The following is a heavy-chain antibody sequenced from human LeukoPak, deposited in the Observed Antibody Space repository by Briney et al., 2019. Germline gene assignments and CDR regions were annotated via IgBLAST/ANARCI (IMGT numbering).Heavy chain of an antibody. CDR3: ARVVPAAILVFFDY. V-gene: IGHV1-2*02. CDR1: GYTFTGYY. CDR2: INPNSGGT. J-gene: IGHJ4*02. D-gene: IGHD2-2*02. Sequence: ASVEVSCKASGYTFTGYYMHWVRQAPGQGLEWMGWINPNSGGTNYAQKFQGRVTMTRDTSISTAYMELSRLRSDDTAVYYCARVVPAAILVFFDYWGQGTLVTVSS.